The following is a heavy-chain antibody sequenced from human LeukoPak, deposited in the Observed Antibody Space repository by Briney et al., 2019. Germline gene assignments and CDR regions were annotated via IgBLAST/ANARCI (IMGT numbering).Heavy chain of an antibody. Sequence: SETLSFTCTVSGGSISSSRYYWGWIRQPPGKGLELIGSIYYSGSTHYNPSLKSRVTISVDTSKNQFSLKLSYVNAADTAVYYCARYISSGLDYWGQGTLVTVSS. J-gene: IGHJ4*02. D-gene: IGHD6-6*01. CDR3: ARYISSGLDY. CDR2: IYYSGST. CDR1: GGSISSSRYY. V-gene: IGHV4-39*07.